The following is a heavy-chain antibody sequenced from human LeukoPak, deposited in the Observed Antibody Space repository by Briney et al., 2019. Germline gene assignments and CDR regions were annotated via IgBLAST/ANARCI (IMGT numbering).Heavy chain of an antibody. D-gene: IGHD3-10*01. J-gene: IGHJ6*03. Sequence: GGSLRLSCAASGFTFSSYWMSWVRQAPGKGLEWVANIKQDGSEKYYVDSVKGRFTISRDNAKNSLYLQMNSLRAEDTAVYYCASQEGTYYYYYMDVWGKGTTVTVSS. CDR3: ASQEGTYYYYYMDV. V-gene: IGHV3-7*01. CDR2: IKQDGSEK. CDR1: GFTFSSYW.